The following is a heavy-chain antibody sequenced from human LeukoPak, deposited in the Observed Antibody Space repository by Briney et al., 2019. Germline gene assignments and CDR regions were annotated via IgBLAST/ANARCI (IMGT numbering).Heavy chain of an antibody. CDR1: GGSISSYY. Sequence: SETLSLTCTVSGGSISSYYWSWLRQPPGKGLEWIGYIYYSGTTNYNPSLKSRVTISVDTSKNQFSLRLSSVTAADTAVYYCARGVYIAAAQYAYWGQGTLVTVSS. V-gene: IGHV4-59*01. CDR3: ARGVYIAAAQYAY. CDR2: IYYSGTT. D-gene: IGHD6-13*01. J-gene: IGHJ4*02.